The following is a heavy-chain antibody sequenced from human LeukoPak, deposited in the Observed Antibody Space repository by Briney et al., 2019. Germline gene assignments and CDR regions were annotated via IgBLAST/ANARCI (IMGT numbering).Heavy chain of an antibody. J-gene: IGHJ4*02. CDR2: IHYTGTT. Sequence: SETLSLTCIVSGGSINSHYWSWIRQPPGKGLEWIGDIHYTGTTKYNPSVKSRVTISTDTSKNQFSLELSSVTATDTAVYYCARRVQYGIAAAALYYFDYWGQGTLVTVSS. CDR1: GGSINSHY. V-gene: IGHV4-59*08. D-gene: IGHD6-13*01. CDR3: ARRVQYGIAAAALYYFDY.